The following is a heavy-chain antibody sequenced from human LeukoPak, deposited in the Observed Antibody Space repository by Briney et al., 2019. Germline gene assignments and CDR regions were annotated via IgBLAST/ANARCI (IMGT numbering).Heavy chain of an antibody. J-gene: IGHJ4*01. CDR2: IRYDGSNK. Sequence: GGSLRLSCAASGFTFSNYGMHWVRQAPGKGLEWVAFIRYDGSNKCYADSVKGRFTISRDNSKNTLYLQMNSLRAEDTAVYYCAKDGTPSPYSYLDSWGQEPRSPSPQ. D-gene: IGHD2-21*01. V-gene: IGHV3-30*02. CDR3: AKDGTPSPYSYLDS. CDR1: GFTFSNYG.